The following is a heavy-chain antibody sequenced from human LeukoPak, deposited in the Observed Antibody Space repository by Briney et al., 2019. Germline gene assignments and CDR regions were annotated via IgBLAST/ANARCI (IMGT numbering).Heavy chain of an antibody. CDR2: IYSGGST. CDR3: AKFGGSFAFLDY. CDR1: GGSISSYS. Sequence: SETLSLTCTVSGGSISSYSWNWIRQPPGKGLEWIGRIYSGGSTNYNPSLKSRVTISFDTSKNQFSLNLSSVTAADTAVYYCAKFGGSFAFLDYWGQGTLVAVSS. V-gene: IGHV4-4*07. D-gene: IGHD1-26*01. J-gene: IGHJ4*02.